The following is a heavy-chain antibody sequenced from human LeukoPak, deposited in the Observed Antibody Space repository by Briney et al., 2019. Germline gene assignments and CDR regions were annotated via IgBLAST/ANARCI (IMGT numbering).Heavy chain of an antibody. Sequence: GGSLRLSCAASGFTFSTYDMHWVRQATGQGLQWVSGIGSGGDTYYLGSVKGRFTISRENAKRSLYLQMNSLKAGDTAVYFCARGSTLGFDPWGQGTLVTVSS. CDR3: ARGSTLGFDP. CDR1: GFTFSTYD. V-gene: IGHV3-13*04. J-gene: IGHJ5*02. CDR2: IGSGGDT.